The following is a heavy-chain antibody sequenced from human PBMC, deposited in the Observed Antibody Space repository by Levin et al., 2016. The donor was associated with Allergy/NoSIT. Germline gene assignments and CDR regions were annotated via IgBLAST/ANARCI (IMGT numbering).Heavy chain of an antibody. J-gene: IGHJ6*02. D-gene: IGHD4-17*01. CDR1: GFTVSSNY. V-gene: IGHV3-53*05. Sequence: GGSLRLSCAASGFTVSSNYMSWVRQAPGKGLEWVSVIYSGGKTYYADSVRGRFTIARDNSKNTVYLQMNSLRAEDTAVYYCARAPATVKWDYGMDVWGQGTTVTVSS. CDR2: IYSGGKT. CDR3: ARAPATVKWDYGMDV.